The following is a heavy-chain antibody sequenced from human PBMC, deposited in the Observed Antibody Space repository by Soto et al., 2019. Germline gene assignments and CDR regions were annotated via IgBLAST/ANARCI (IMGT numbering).Heavy chain of an antibody. CDR1: GFTFSSYS. CDR2: ISSSSSYI. Sequence: GGSLRLSCAASGFTFSSYSMNWVRQAPGKGLEWVSSISSSSSYIYYADSVKGRFTISRDNAKNSLYLQMNSLRAEDTAVYYCARDPPTQLGPYYFDYWGQGTLVTVSS. J-gene: IGHJ4*02. CDR3: ARDPPTQLGPYYFDY. V-gene: IGHV3-21*01. D-gene: IGHD1-1*01.